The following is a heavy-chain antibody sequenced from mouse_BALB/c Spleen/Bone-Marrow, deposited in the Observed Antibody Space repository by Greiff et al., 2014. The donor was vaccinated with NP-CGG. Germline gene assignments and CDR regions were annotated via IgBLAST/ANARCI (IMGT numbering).Heavy chain of an antibody. V-gene: IGHV2-6-5*01. CDR2: ICGGGST. J-gene: IGHJ4*01. CDR3: AKHRLTYYAMDS. D-gene: IGHD1-3*01. CDR1: GVSFTDYG. Sequence: QVQLKGFGPGLGSPSQNLSITCTVSGVSFTDYGLSWIRQPPGKGLEWLGVICGGGSTYYNSALKSRLSISKDNSKSQVFLKMNSLQTDDTAIYYCAKHRLTYYAMDSWGQGTSVTVPS.